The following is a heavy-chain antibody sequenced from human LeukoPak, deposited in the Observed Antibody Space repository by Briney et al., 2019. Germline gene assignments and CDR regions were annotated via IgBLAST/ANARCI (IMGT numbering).Heavy chain of an antibody. CDR3: ASGYSLIVVVVAATAGAFDI. Sequence: SETLSLTCTVSGGSISSSSYYWGWIRQPPGKGLEWIGSIYYSGSTYYNPSLKSRVTISVDTSKNQFSLKLSSVTAADTAVYYCASGYSLIVVVVAATAGAFDIWGQGTMVTVSS. J-gene: IGHJ3*02. CDR1: GGSISSSSYY. D-gene: IGHD2-15*01. V-gene: IGHV4-39*07. CDR2: IYYSGST.